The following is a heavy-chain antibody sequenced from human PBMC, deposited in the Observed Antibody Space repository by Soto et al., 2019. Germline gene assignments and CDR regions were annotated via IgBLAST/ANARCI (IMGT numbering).Heavy chain of an antibody. D-gene: IGHD6-6*01. CDR2: ISYDGSNK. V-gene: IGHV3-30-3*01. CDR3: ARDSTSSSSYNYGMDV. J-gene: IGHJ6*02. Sequence: GGSLRLSCAASGFTFSSYAMHWVRQAPGKGLEWVAVISYDGSNKYYADSVKGRFTISRDNSKNTLYLQMNSLRAEDTAVYYCARDSTSSSSYNYGMDVWGQGTTVTVS. CDR1: GFTFSSYA.